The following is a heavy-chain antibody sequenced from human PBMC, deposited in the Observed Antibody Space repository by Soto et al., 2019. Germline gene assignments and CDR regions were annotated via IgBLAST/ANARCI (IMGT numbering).Heavy chain of an antibody. CDR2: IDHDGPT. CDR3: VRDSHGEY. J-gene: IGHJ4*02. Sequence: EVQLVESGGGLVQPGGSLRLSCAGSGFILSNYWMHWVRQAPGKGLEWVARIDHDGPTDYADSVRGRFTISRDNAENTLYLQMNSLRPEDTAVYYCVRDSHGEYWGQGTLVTVSS. CDR1: GFILSNYW. V-gene: IGHV3-74*01.